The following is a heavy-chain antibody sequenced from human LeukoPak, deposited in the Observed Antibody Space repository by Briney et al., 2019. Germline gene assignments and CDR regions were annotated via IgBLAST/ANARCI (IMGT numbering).Heavy chain of an antibody. J-gene: IGHJ4*02. CDR3: ASFGVVVDTAVVDFDY. V-gene: IGHV1-46*01. D-gene: IGHD5-18*01. Sequence: ASVKVSCKASGYTFTSYYMHWVRQAPGQGLEWMGIINPSGGSTSYAQKFQGRVTMTRDTSTSTVYMELSSLRSEDTAVYYCASFGVVVDTAVVDFDYWGQGTLVTVSS. CDR2: INPSGGST. CDR1: GYTFTSYY.